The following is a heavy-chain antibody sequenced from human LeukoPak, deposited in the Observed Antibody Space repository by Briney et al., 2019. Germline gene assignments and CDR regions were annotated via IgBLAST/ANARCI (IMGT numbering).Heavy chain of an antibody. D-gene: IGHD6-19*01. J-gene: IGHJ4*02. Sequence: SETLSLTCAVSGGSISSSNWWSWVRQPPGKGLEWIGEIYHSGSTNYNPSLKSRVPISVDKSKNQFSLKLSSVTAADTAVYYCAREDSSGWYFDYWGQGTLVTVSS. CDR1: GGSISSSNW. V-gene: IGHV4-4*02. CDR3: AREDSSGWYFDY. CDR2: IYHSGST.